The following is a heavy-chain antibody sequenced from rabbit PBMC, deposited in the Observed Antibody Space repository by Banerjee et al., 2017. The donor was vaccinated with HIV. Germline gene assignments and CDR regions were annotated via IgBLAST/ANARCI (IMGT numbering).Heavy chain of an antibody. CDR2: IATGSGST. CDR1: GFSFSSGYD. D-gene: IGHD6-1*01. Sequence: QEQLEESGGDLVKPEGSLTLTCTASGFSFSSGYDMCWVRQAPGKGLELIACIATGSGSTYYASWVNGRFTISKTSSTTVTLQMTSLTAADTATYFCARDPNAYDAGYGYGFDLWGPGTLVTVS. V-gene: IGHV1S45*01. J-gene: IGHJ4*01. CDR3: ARDPNAYDAGYGYGFDL.